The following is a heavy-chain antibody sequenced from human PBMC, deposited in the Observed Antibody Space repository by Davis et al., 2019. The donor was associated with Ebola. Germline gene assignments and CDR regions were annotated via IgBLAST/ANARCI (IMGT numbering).Heavy chain of an antibody. V-gene: IGHV3-7*03. CDR2: IKQDGSEK. J-gene: IGHJ6*02. Sequence: GGSLRLSCAASGFTFSNYWMSWVRQAPGKGLEWVANIKQDGSEKYYVDSVKGRFTISRDNAKNSLYLQMNSLRAEDTAVYYCARISGSTVTTRDQYYYYYGMDVWGQGTTVTVSS. CDR3: ARISGSTVTTRDQYYYYYGMDV. D-gene: IGHD4-17*01. CDR1: GFTFSNYW.